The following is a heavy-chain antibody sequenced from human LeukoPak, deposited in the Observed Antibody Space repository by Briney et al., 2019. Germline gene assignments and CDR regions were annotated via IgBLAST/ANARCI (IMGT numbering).Heavy chain of an antibody. V-gene: IGHV4-4*02. Sequence: SETLSLTCAVSGGSISSNNWWGWVRQPPGKGLEWIGEIYHSGSPNYNPSLKSRVTISVDKSRNHFSLKLSSVTAADTAVYYCARGGGVAGTPYNPYDYWGQGTLVTVSS. D-gene: IGHD6-19*01. CDR1: GGSISSNNW. CDR3: ARGGGVAGTPYNPYDY. J-gene: IGHJ4*02. CDR2: IYHSGSP.